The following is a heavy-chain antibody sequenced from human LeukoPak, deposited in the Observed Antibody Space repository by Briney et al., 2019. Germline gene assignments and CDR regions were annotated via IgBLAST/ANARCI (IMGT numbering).Heavy chain of an antibody. CDR3: AKAPVTTCSGAYCYPFDY. V-gene: IGHV3-23*01. Sequence: PGGSLRLSCEASGFTFRSYAMSWVRQGPGKGLEWVSAISVSGNTYHSGSVKGRFTISRDSSKNTLYLQMNSLRAGDAAVYYCAKAPVTTCSGAYCYPFDYWGQGTLVTVSS. J-gene: IGHJ4*02. CDR2: ISVSGNT. CDR1: GFTFRSYA. D-gene: IGHD2-15*01.